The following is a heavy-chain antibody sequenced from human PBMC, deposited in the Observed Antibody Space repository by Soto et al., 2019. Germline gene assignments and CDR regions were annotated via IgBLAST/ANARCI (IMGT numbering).Heavy chain of an antibody. V-gene: IGHV4-61*01. CDR2: IDYTGST. CDR1: GGSVSSDTYY. Sequence: SETLSLTCTVSGGSVSSDTYYWSWIRQPPGKGLEWIGYIDYTGSTNYKPSLKSRVTISADTSKNQFSLKLTSVTAADTAVYYCARGQGQNYGVIDYWAQGTLVTVSS. J-gene: IGHJ4*02. CDR3: ARGQGQNYGVIDY. D-gene: IGHD1-7*01.